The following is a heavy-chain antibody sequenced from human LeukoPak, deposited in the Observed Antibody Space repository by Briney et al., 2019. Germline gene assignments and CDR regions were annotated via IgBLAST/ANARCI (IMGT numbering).Heavy chain of an antibody. Sequence: GGSLRLSCAASGFTFSSYAMSWVRQAPGKGLEWVSTISGGSTYYADSVKGRFTISRDNSKNTLYLQMNSLRAEDTAVYYCAKDGRSSTPGYWGQGTLVTVSS. CDR1: GFTFSSYA. CDR2: ISGGST. J-gene: IGHJ4*02. V-gene: IGHV3-23*01. CDR3: AKDGRSSTPGY. D-gene: IGHD2-2*01.